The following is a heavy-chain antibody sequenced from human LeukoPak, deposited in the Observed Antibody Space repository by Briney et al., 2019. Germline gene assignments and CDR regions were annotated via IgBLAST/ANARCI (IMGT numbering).Heavy chain of an antibody. CDR2: ISYDGSNK. J-gene: IGHJ6*02. CDR3: AKDRHCSGGSCYPGPYYYGMDV. D-gene: IGHD2-15*01. V-gene: IGHV3-30*18. Sequence: GRSLRLSCAASGFTFSSYGMHWVRQAPGKGLEWVAVISYDGSNKYYADSVKGRFTISRDNSKHTLYLQKNSLRAEDTAVYYCAKDRHCSGGSCYPGPYYYGMDVWGQGTTVTVSS. CDR1: GFTFSSYG.